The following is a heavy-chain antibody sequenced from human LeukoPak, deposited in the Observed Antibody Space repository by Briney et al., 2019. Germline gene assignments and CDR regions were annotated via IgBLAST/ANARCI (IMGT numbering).Heavy chain of an antibody. CDR3: ARTDYDILTGYLPFDY. J-gene: IGHJ4*02. V-gene: IGHV4-59*01. Sequence: SETLSLTCTVSGGSISSYYWSWIRQPPGKGLEWIGYIYYSGSTNYNPSLKSRVTISVDTSKNQFSLKLSSATAADTAVYYCARTDYDILTGYLPFDYWGQGTLVTVSS. CDR2: IYYSGST. CDR1: GGSISSYY. D-gene: IGHD3-9*01.